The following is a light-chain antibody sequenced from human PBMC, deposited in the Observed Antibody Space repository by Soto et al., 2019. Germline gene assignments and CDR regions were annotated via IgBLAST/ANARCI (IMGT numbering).Light chain of an antibody. CDR1: QSLASN. V-gene: IGKV3-11*01. Sequence: EGVIKQSPGTLCVSTGERDTLSCSPSQSLASNLAWYQQKPGQAPRLLIYGASTRAAGIPARFSGSGSGTDFTLTISSLEPEDFAVYYCQQRSNWPPDTFGQGTRLEIK. J-gene: IGKJ5*01. CDR3: QQRSNWPPDT. CDR2: GAS.